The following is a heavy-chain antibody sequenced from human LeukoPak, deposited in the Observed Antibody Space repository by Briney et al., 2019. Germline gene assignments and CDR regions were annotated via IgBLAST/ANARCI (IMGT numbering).Heavy chain of an antibody. D-gene: IGHD3-9*01. CDR3: AHRQDILTGYYGYYFDY. Sequence: SGPTLVNPTQTLTLTCTFSGFSLSTSGVGVGWIRQPPGKALEWPALIYWNDDKRYSPSLKSRLTITKDTSKNQVVLTMTNMDPVDTATYYCAHRQDILTGYYGYYFDYWGQGTLVTVSS. J-gene: IGHJ4*02. CDR1: GFSLSTSGVG. V-gene: IGHV2-5*01. CDR2: IYWNDDK.